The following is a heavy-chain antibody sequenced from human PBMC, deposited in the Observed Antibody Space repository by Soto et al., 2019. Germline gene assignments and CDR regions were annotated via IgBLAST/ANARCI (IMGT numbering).Heavy chain of an antibody. J-gene: IGHJ6*03. CDR1: GFTFSSYS. Sequence: EVQLVESGGGLVKPGGSLRLSCAASGFTFSSYSMNWVRQAPGKGLEWVSSISSSSSYIYYADSVKGRFTISRDNAKNSLYLQMNSLRAEDTAVYYCAREGQEGEYYSYYYMDVWGKGTTVTVSS. D-gene: IGHD3-16*01. CDR3: AREGQEGEYYSYYYMDV. CDR2: ISSSSSYI. V-gene: IGHV3-21*01.